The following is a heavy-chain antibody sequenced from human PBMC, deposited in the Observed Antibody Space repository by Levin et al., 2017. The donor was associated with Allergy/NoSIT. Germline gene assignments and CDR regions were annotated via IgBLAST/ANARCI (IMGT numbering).Heavy chain of an antibody. CDR3: AKDARHYYGSGDWFDP. J-gene: IGHJ5*02. V-gene: IGHV3-30*18. CDR2: ISYDGSNK. D-gene: IGHD3-10*01. CDR1: GFTFSSYG. Sequence: GESLKISCAASGFTFSSYGMHWVRQAPGKGLEWVAVISYDGSNKYYADSVKGRFTISRDNSKNTLYLQMNSLRAEDTAVYYCAKDARHYYGSGDWFDPWGQGTLVTVSS.